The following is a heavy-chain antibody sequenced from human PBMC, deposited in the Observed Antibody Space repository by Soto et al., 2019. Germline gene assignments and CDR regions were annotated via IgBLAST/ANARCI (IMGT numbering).Heavy chain of an antibody. J-gene: IGHJ5*02. CDR3: ARDRATTNWFDP. CDR1: GYTFTSYG. Sequence: AAVKVSCKASGYTFTSYGISWVRQAPGQGLEWMGWISAYNGNTNYAQKLQGRVTMTTDTSTSTAYMELRSLRSDDTAVYYCARDRATTNWFDPWGQGTLVTVSS. CDR2: ISAYNGNT. D-gene: IGHD5-12*01. V-gene: IGHV1-18*01.